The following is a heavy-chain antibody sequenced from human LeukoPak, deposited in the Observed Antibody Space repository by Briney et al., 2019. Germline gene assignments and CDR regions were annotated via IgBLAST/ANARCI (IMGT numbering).Heavy chain of an antibody. J-gene: IGHJ4*02. D-gene: IGHD3-10*01. CDR1: GYTFTGYY. Sequence: ASVKVSCKDSGYTFTGYYMHWVRQAPGQGLEWMGWINPNSGGTNYAQKFQGRVTMTRDTSISTAYMELSRLRSDDTAVYYCARDTERPSSGLVGYWGQGTLVTVSS. CDR3: ARDTERPSSGLVGY. V-gene: IGHV1-2*02. CDR2: INPNSGGT.